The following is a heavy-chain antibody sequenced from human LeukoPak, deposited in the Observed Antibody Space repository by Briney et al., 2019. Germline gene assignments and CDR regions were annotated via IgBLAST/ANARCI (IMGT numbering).Heavy chain of an antibody. J-gene: IGHJ5*01. CDR2: IGGSGSHI. V-gene: IGHV3-21*01. D-gene: IGHD2-2*01. CDR1: GFPFGTYN. CDR3: ARGGGHCSIPNCRGTGKRFDS. Sequence: PGGSLRLSCAASGFPFGTYNMNWVRQPPGKGLEWVSSIGGSGSHIYYADSMKGRFTISRDNAKNSLYLQMNSLGAEDTAVYFCARGGGHCSIPNCRGTGKRFDSWGQGTLVTVSS.